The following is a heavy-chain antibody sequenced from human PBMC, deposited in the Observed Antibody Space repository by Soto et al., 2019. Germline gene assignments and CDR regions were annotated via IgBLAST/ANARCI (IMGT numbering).Heavy chain of an antibody. V-gene: IGHV3-30*18. D-gene: IGHD6-13*01. Sequence: GGSLRLSCAASGFTLSSYGIHWVRQAPGKGLEWVAVISYDGSNKYYADSVKGRFTISRDNSKNTLYLQMNSLRAEDTAVYYCAKSRLYYYYYGMDVWGQGTTVTVSS. CDR2: ISYDGSNK. CDR1: GFTLSSYG. CDR3: AKSRLYYYYYGMDV. J-gene: IGHJ6*02.